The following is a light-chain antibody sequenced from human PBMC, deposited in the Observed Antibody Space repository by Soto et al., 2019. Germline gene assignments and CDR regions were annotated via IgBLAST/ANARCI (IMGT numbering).Light chain of an antibody. V-gene: IGKV1-33*01. CDR2: DVL. J-gene: IGKJ1*01. CDR1: QDINNY. CDR3: QKYISAPWT. Sequence: DIQMTQSPSSLSASVGDRVTISCQASQDINNYLNWFQQKPGKAPKLLIYDVLNLETGVPSRFSGSGSGTDFTLTISSLQPEDVATYYCQKYISAPWTFGQGTKVDIK.